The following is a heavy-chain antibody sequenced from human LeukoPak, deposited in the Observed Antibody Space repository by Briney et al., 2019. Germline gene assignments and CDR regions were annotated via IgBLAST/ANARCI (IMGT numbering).Heavy chain of an antibody. CDR3: ASDYDFWSGPDAFDI. Sequence: GGSLRLSCAASGFTFSRYGLHWVRQAPGKGLEWVAFIRDDGSTRYYADSVKGRFTVSRDNSKNSLYLQMNSLRAEDTAVYYCASDYDFWSGPDAFDIWGQGTMVTVSS. CDR2: IRDDGSTR. V-gene: IGHV3-30*02. D-gene: IGHD3-3*01. J-gene: IGHJ3*02. CDR1: GFTFSRYG.